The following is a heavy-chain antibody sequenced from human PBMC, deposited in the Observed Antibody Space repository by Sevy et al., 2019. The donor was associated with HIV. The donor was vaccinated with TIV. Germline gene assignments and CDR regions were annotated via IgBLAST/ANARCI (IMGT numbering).Heavy chain of an antibody. V-gene: IGHV3-21*01. Sequence: GGSLRLSCAASGFTFSSYSMYWVRQAPGKGLEWVSSISSSSSYIYYADSVKGRFTISRDNAKNSLYLQMNSLRAEDTAVYYCAREVTHNYYCSGGSCYSGYFDYWGQRTLVTVSS. CDR3: AREVTHNYYCSGGSCYSGYFDY. CDR2: ISSSSSYI. CDR1: GFTFSSYS. J-gene: IGHJ4*02. D-gene: IGHD2-15*01.